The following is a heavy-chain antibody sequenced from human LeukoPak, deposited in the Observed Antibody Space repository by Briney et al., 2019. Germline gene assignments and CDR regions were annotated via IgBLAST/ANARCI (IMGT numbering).Heavy chain of an antibody. CDR2: GYHIGST. V-gene: IGHV4-38-2*02. J-gene: IGHJ5*02. CDR3: ARVGDYGDYVNWFDP. Sequence: SQTLSLTCTVSGYSISSGYYWGWIRQPPGKGLEWIGSGYHIGSTYFNPSLRSRVTILIDIFKNQFSLKMSSVTAADTAIYYCARVGDYGDYVNWFDPWGPGTLVTVSS. D-gene: IGHD4-17*01. CDR1: GYSISSGYY.